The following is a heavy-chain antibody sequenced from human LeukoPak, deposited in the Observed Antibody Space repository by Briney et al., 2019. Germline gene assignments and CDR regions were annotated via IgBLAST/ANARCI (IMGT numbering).Heavy chain of an antibody. CDR1: GGSISTDLYY. Sequence: SETLSLTCTVSGGSISTDLYYWTWIRQPDGKGLEWIGRIYSNGWTDYNPPLKSRVSISIDTSKNHFSLKMSLATAADTALYYCARGSGWNSFDPWGQGTLVTVSS. V-gene: IGHV4-61*02. D-gene: IGHD6-19*01. J-gene: IGHJ5*02. CDR2: IYSNGWT. CDR3: ARGSGWNSFDP.